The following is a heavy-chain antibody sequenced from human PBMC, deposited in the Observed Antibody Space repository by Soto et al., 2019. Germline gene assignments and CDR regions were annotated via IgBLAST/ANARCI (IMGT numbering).Heavy chain of an antibody. Sequence: QVQLVQSGAEVKKPGASVKVSCTASGYTFTHYAIHWVRHVPGQRLEWMGFINAGSGNTKYSQTFQGRLTFTKDTSASTAYMDLSSLRSEDTAIYYCARGVAADGAWGQGTLVTVSS. CDR2: INAGSGNT. CDR1: GYTFTHYA. D-gene: IGHD6-25*01. CDR3: ARGVAADGA. J-gene: IGHJ5*02. V-gene: IGHV1-3*01.